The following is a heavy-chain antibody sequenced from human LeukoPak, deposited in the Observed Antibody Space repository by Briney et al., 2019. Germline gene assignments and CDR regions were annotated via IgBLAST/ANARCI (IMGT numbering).Heavy chain of an antibody. J-gene: IGHJ5*02. V-gene: IGHV3-30-3*01. Sequence: PGGSLRLSCAASGFTFSSYAMHWVRQAPGKGLEWVAVISYDGSNKYYADSVKGRFTISRDNSKNTLYLQMNSLRAEDTAVYYCARDSEMATINWEFDPWGQGTLVTVSS. D-gene: IGHD5-24*01. CDR3: ARDSEMATINWEFDP. CDR1: GFTFSSYA. CDR2: ISYDGSNK.